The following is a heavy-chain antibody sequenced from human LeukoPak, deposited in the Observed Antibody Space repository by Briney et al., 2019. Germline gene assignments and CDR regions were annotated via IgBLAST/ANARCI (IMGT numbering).Heavy chain of an antibody. CDR3: ARLIVVVAATPPEDAFDI. Sequence: RGSLRLSCAASGFTFSSYGMHWVRQAPGKGLEWVAVISYDGSNKYYADSVKGRFTISRDNSKNTLYLQMNSLRAEDTAVYYCARLIVVVAATPPEDAFDIWGQGTMVTVSS. V-gene: IGHV3-30*03. D-gene: IGHD2-15*01. J-gene: IGHJ3*02. CDR1: GFTFSSYG. CDR2: ISYDGSNK.